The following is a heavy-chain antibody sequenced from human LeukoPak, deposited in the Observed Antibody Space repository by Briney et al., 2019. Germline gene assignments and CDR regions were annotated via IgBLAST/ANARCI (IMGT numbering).Heavy chain of an antibody. CDR1: GDSVSSNNVA. CDR2: TYYRSRWYT. CDR3: ARDMLGYYFDY. D-gene: IGHD2-8*01. J-gene: IGHJ4*02. Sequence: SQTLSLTCAISGDSVSSNNVAWNWIRQSPSRGLEWLGRTYYRSRWYTDSAVSVKGRIAVHPDTSQNQFSLQLNSVSPEDTAVYYCARDMLGYYFDYWGQGALVTVSS. V-gene: IGHV6-1*01.